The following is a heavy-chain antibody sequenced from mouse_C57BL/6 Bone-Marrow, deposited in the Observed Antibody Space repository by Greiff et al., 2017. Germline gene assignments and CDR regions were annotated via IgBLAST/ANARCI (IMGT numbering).Heavy chain of an antibody. CDR1: GFTFSSYA. D-gene: IGHD4-1*01. V-gene: IGHV5-4*01. J-gene: IGHJ2*01. CDR2: ISDGGSYT. CDR3: ARDSANWYYFDY. Sequence: EVKVVESGGGLVKPGGSLKLSCAASGFTFSSYAMSWVRQTPEKRLEWVATISDGGSYTYYPDNVKGRFTISRDNAKHNLYLQMSHLKSEDTAMYYCARDSANWYYFDYWGQGTTLTVSS.